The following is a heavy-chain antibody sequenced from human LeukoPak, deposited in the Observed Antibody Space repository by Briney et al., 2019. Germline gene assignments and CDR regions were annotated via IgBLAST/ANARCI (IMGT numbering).Heavy chain of an antibody. Sequence: GASVKVSCKASGYTFTGYYMHWVRQAPGQGLEWMGGINPNSGGTNYAQKFQGRVTMTRDTSISTAYMELSRLRSDDTAVYYCARVMGGLVIAAFDIWGQGTMVTVSS. D-gene: IGHD3-3*01. CDR2: INPNSGGT. CDR3: ARVMGGLVIAAFDI. J-gene: IGHJ3*02. CDR1: GYTFTGYY. V-gene: IGHV1-2*02.